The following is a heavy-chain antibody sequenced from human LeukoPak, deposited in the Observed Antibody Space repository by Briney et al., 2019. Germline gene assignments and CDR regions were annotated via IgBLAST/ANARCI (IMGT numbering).Heavy chain of an antibody. CDR3: ARYSSGWFDAFDI. D-gene: IGHD6-19*01. CDR1: GGSISSYY. Sequence: ASETLSLTCTVSGGSISSYYWSWIRQPPGKGLEWIGYIYYSGSTNYNPSLKSRVTISVDTSKNQFSLKLSSVTAADTAVYYCARYSSGWFDAFDIWGQGTMVIVSS. CDR2: IYYSGST. J-gene: IGHJ3*02. V-gene: IGHV4-59*08.